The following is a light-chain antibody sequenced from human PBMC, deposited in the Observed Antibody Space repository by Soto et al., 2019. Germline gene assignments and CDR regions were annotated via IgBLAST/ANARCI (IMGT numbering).Light chain of an antibody. CDR1: NIGTKS. V-gene: IGLV3-21*02. CDR2: DDS. CDR3: QVWESSSDTYV. Sequence: LTHPPSVSVAPGQTARITCGGNNIGTKSVHWYQQKPGQAPVLVVYDDSGRPSGIPERFSGSNSGNTATLTISRVEAGDETDYYCQVWESSSDTYVFGPGTKVTVL. J-gene: IGLJ1*01.